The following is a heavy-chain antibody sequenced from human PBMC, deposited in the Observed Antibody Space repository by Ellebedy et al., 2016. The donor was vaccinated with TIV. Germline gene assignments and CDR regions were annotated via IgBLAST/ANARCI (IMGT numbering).Heavy chain of an antibody. Sequence: GGSLRLXCAASGFTFSNYWMSWVRQAPGKGLEWVANIKQDGSEKYYVDSVKGRFTISRDNAKNSLYLQMNSLRAEDTAVYYCARTRGSYSLDYWGQGTLVTVSS. D-gene: IGHD1-26*01. CDR1: GFTFSNYW. CDR3: ARTRGSYSLDY. J-gene: IGHJ4*02. CDR2: IKQDGSEK. V-gene: IGHV3-7*03.